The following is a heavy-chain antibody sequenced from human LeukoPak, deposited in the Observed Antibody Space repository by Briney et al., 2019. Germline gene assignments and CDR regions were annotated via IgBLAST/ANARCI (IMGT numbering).Heavy chain of an antibody. CDR3: TRDPYSGNYGNYYYYYMDV. V-gene: IGHV3-7*01. CDR2: IKQDGSEK. Sequence: GGSLRLSCAASGFTFISYWMSWVRQAPGKGLEWVANIKQDGSEKYYVDSVKGRFTISRDNAKNSLYLQMNSLGPEDTAVYYCTRDPYSGNYGNYYYYYMDVWGKGTTVTISS. CDR1: GFTFISYW. J-gene: IGHJ6*03. D-gene: IGHD1-26*01.